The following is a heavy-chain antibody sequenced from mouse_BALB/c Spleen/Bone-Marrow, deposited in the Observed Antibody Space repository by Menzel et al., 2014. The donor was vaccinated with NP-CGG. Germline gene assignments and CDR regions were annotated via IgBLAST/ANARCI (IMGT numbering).Heavy chain of an antibody. Sequence: QVQLQQSGPGLVQPSQSLSITCTVSGVSFTSYAVHWVRQSPGKGLEWLGVIWSGGSTDYNAAFISRLSISKDNSKSQVFFKMNSLQANDTAIYYCARNVYYYGSSPMDYWGQGTSVTVSS. V-gene: IGHV2-2*02. CDR3: ARNVYYYGSSPMDY. J-gene: IGHJ4*01. CDR1: GVSFTSYA. CDR2: IWSGGST. D-gene: IGHD1-1*01.